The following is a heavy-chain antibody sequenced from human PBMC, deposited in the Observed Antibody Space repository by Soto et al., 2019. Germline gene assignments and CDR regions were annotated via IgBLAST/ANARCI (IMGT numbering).Heavy chain of an antibody. CDR3: AGYYYDSSGYPDAFDI. CDR1: GGTFSSYA. D-gene: IGHD3-22*01. Sequence: ASVKVSCKASGGTFSSYAISWVRQAPGQGLEWMGGIIPIFGTANYAQKFQGRVTITADESTSTAYMELSSLRSEDTAVYYCAGYYYDSSGYPDAFDIWGQGTMVTVS. J-gene: IGHJ3*02. V-gene: IGHV1-69*13. CDR2: IIPIFGTA.